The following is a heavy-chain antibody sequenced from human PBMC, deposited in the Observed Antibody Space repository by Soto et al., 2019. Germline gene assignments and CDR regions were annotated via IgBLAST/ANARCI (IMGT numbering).Heavy chain of an antibody. V-gene: IGHV4-59*01. D-gene: IGHD3-16*01. CDR1: GGSISSYY. CDR2: THYSGST. J-gene: IGHJ4*02. Sequence: SETLSLTCTVSGGSISSYYWSWIRQPPGKGLEWIGYTHYSGSTNYNPSLKSRVTISVDTSKNQFSLKLSSVTAADTAVYYCARDRVRGDFDYWGQGTLVTVS. CDR3: ARDRVRGDFDY.